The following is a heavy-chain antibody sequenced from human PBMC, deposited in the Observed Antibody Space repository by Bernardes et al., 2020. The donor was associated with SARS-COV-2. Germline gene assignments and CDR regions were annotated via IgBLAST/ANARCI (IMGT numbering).Heavy chain of an antibody. CDR1: GNTFTSYA. CDR2: ILPLFGTT. CDR3: AGSGTYPDALDI. J-gene: IGHJ3*02. Sequence: SVTVSCKTSGNTFTSYAVIWLLQAPGQGLECMVGILPLFGTTNYAQNFHGRVTIAADESTSTVYKELSSVRSEDMAMYYCAGSGTYPDALDIWGQGTMVTVT. V-gene: IGHV1-69*13. D-gene: IGHD1-26*01.